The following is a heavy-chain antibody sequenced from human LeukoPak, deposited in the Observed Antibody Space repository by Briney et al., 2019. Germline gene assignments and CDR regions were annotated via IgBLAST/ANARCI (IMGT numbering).Heavy chain of an antibody. V-gene: IGHV3-30*02. D-gene: IGHD2-2*01. CDR2: IRKEGTNK. Sequence: GGSLRLSCAASGFTFSSYGIHWVRQAPGKGLEWVAFIRKEGTNKYYSDSVKGRFTISRDNSKNTLYLEMNSLRAEDTAVYYCTTPTGPAVIIDYWGQGTLVTVSS. J-gene: IGHJ4*02. CDR1: GFTFSSYG. CDR3: TTPTGPAVIIDY.